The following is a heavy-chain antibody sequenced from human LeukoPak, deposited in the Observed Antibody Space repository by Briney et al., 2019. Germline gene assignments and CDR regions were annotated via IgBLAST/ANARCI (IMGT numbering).Heavy chain of an antibody. D-gene: IGHD3-22*01. Sequence: SVKVSCKASGYTFTSYAISWVRQAPGQGLEWMGGIIPIFGTANCAQKFQGRVTITADESTSTAYMELSSLRSEDTAVYYCAREGCGLYYYDSSGYCLDYWGQGTLVTVSS. CDR1: GYTFTSYA. CDR2: IIPIFGTA. CDR3: AREGCGLYYYDSSGYCLDY. J-gene: IGHJ4*02. V-gene: IGHV1-69*13.